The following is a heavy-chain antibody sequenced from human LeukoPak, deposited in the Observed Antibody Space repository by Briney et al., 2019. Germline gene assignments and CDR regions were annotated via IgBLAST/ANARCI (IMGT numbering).Heavy chain of an antibody. CDR3: ARVTVAGYFDY. CDR2: INPNSGGT. V-gene: IGHV1-2*02. D-gene: IGHD6-19*01. Sequence: ASVKVSCKASGYTFTGYYMHWVRQDPGQGLEGMGWINPNSGGTNYAQKFQGRVTMTRDTSISTAYMELSRLRSDDTAVYYCARVTVAGYFDYWGQGTLVTVSS. CDR1: GYTFTGYY. J-gene: IGHJ4*02.